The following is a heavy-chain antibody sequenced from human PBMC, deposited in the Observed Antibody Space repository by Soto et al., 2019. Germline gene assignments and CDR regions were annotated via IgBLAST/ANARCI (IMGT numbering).Heavy chain of an antibody. CDR1: GFTFGDYA. CDR3: TRYYDSSGYPYGMDV. V-gene: IGHV3-49*03. J-gene: IGHJ6*02. Sequence: PGGSLRLSCTASGFTFGDYAMSWFRQAPGKGLEWVGFIRSKAYGGTTEYAASVKGRFTISRDDSKSIAYLQMNSLKTEDTAVYYCTRYYDSSGYPYGMDVWGQGTTVTVSS. D-gene: IGHD3-22*01. CDR2: IRSKAYGGTT.